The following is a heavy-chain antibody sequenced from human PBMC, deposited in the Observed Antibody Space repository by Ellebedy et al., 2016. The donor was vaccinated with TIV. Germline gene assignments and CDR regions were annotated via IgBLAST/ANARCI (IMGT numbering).Heavy chain of an antibody. CDR3: ARRPDTAVDY. Sequence: GESLKISCKGSGYSFPNYWIGWVRQMPGKGLEWVGIIYPRDSATRYSPSFQGQVTISTDKSISTAYLQWSSLKASDTAMYYCARRPDTAVDYWGQGTLVTVSS. D-gene: IGHD5-18*01. CDR2: IYPRDSAT. J-gene: IGHJ4*02. CDR1: GYSFPNYW. V-gene: IGHV5-51*01.